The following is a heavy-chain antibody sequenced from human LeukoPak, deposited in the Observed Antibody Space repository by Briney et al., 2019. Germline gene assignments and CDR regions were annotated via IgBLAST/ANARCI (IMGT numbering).Heavy chain of an antibody. Sequence: ASVKVSCKASGYTFTSYAMHWVRQAPGQRLEWMGWINAGNGNTKCSQKFQGRVTITRDTSASTAYMELSSLRSEDTAVYYCARSYRYSGYDDGDYYGMDVWGQGTTVTVSS. CDR3: ARSYRYSGYDDGDYYGMDV. CDR1: GYTFTSYA. V-gene: IGHV1-3*01. J-gene: IGHJ6*02. D-gene: IGHD5-12*01. CDR2: INAGNGNT.